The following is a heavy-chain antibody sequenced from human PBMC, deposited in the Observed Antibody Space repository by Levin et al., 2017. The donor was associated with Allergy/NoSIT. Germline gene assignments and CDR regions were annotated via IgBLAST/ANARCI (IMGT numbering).Heavy chain of an antibody. D-gene: IGHD6-19*01. CDR3: ARVVAGNGGGDWFDP. Sequence: SETLSLTCAVSGYSISSGYYWGWIRQPPGKGLEWIGSIYHSGSTYYNPSLKSRVTISVDTSKNQFSLKLSSVTAADTAVYYCARVVAGNGGGDWFDPWGQGTLVTVSS. CDR2: IYHSGST. V-gene: IGHV4-38-2*01. J-gene: IGHJ5*02. CDR1: GYSISSGYY.